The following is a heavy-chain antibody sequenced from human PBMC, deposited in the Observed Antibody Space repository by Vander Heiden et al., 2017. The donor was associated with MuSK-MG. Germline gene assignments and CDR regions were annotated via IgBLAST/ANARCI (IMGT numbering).Heavy chain of an antibody. CDR3: ARVPAYCGGDCYPD. CDR1: GGSISNYY. D-gene: IGHD2-21*01. J-gene: IGHJ4*02. CDR2: GHHSGST. Sequence: QVQLKESGPGLVKPSETLSLTCTVSGGSISNYYWSWIRQPPGKGLEWIGYGHHSGSTNYNPSLTSRVTISVDSSKNQFSLKLSSVTAADTAVYYCARVPAYCGGDCYPDWGQGTLVAVSS. V-gene: IGHV4-59*01.